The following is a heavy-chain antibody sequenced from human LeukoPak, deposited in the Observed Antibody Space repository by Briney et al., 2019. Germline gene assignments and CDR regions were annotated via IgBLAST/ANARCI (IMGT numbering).Heavy chain of an antibody. CDR2: INWNGGST. CDR1: RFTFDDYG. J-gene: IGHJ3*02. CDR3: AREESSTTVDAFDI. Sequence: PGGSLRLSCAASRFTFDDYGMSWVRQAPGKGLEWVSGINWNGGSTGYADSVKGRFTISRDNAKNSLYLQMNSLRAEDTAVYYCAREESSTTVDAFDIWGQGTMVTVSS. V-gene: IGHV3-20*04. D-gene: IGHD2-2*01.